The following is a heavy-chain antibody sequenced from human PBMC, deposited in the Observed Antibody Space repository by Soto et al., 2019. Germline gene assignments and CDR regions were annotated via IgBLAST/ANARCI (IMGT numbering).Heavy chain of an antibody. J-gene: IGHJ3*02. D-gene: IGHD6-13*01. V-gene: IGHV5-51*01. CDR1: GYSFTSYW. Sequence: GESLKISCKGSGYSFTSYWIGWVRQMPGKGLEWMGIIYPGDSDTRYSPSFQGQVTISADKSISTAYLQWSSLKASDTAMYYCARHIRVAAGIVVEDAFDIWGQGTMVTVSS. CDR3: ARHIRVAAGIVVEDAFDI. CDR2: IYPGDSDT.